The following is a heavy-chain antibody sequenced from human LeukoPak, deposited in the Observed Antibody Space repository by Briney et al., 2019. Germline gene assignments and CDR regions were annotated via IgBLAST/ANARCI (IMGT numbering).Heavy chain of an antibody. V-gene: IGHV2-5*02. CDR3: AHLYFYNSGGFFRAFDH. CDR1: GFSLTTTGVG. D-gene: IGHD3-22*01. Sequence: SGPTLVKPTQTLKLTCTFSGFSLTTTGVGVGWIRQPPGKALEGLALIYWDDEKRYRPSLRTRLTITKDTSKSQVVLTMTNMDPVDTATYYCAHLYFYNSGGFFRAFDHWGQGTLVTVSS. J-gene: IGHJ4*02. CDR2: IYWDDEK.